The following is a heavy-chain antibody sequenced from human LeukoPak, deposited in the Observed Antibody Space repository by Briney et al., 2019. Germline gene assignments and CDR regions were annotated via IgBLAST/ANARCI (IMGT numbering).Heavy chain of an antibody. Sequence: SETLSLTCAVYGVSFSGYHWRWIPQPPGKGLEWIGEINHSESTNYNPSLKSRLTISVDTSKDQFSLKLLSVTAAAADVYYCARDSDYGDDGGRGWFDPWGQGTLVTVSS. CDR3: ARDSDYGDDGGRGWFDP. D-gene: IGHD4-17*01. CDR1: GVSFSGYH. J-gene: IGHJ5*02. V-gene: IGHV4-34*01. CDR2: INHSEST.